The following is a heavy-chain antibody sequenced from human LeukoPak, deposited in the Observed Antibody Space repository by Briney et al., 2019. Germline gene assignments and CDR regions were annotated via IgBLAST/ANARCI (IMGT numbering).Heavy chain of an antibody. CDR2: ISSSSSTI. Sequence: GGSLRLSCAASGFTFSSYSMNWVRQAPGKGLEWVSYISSSSSTIYYADSVKGRFTISRDNAKNSLYLQMNSLRAEDTAVYYCARVGRAYCSGGSCYQFDYWGQGTLVTVSS. CDR1: GFTFSSYS. D-gene: IGHD2-15*01. J-gene: IGHJ4*02. V-gene: IGHV3-48*04. CDR3: ARVGRAYCSGGSCYQFDY.